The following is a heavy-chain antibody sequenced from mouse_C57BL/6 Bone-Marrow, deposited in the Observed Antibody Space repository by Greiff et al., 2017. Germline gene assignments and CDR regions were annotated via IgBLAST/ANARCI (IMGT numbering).Heavy chain of an antibody. CDR2: ISNLAYSI. D-gene: IGHD2-1*01. J-gene: IGHJ1*03. CDR1: GFTFSDYG. V-gene: IGHV5-15*01. CDR3: ARHRNYGGYFDV. Sequence: EVNVVESGGGLVQPGGSLKLSCAASGFTFSDYGMAWVRQAPRKGPEWVAFISNLAYSIYYADTVTGRFTISRENAKNTLYLEMSSLRSEDTAMYYCARHRNYGGYFDVWGTGTTVTVSS.